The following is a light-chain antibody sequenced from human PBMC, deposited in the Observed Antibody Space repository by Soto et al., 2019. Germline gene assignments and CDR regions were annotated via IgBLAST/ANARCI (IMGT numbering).Light chain of an antibody. Sequence: EVVLTQSPGTLSLSPVERASLSCRASQSVSNNYLAWYQQKPGQSPKLLIFGSSDRATGIPDRLSGSGSGTDFTLTISRLEPEDFAVYYCQQYGRSPPYTFGQGTKLEIK. CDR3: QQYGRSPPYT. CDR2: GSS. CDR1: QSVSNNY. V-gene: IGKV3-20*01. J-gene: IGKJ2*01.